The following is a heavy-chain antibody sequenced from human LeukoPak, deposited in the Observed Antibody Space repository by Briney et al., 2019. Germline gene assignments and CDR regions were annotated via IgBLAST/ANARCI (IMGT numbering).Heavy chain of an antibody. V-gene: IGHV4-59*01. CDR3: ARGTGSSSYCYDSSGPFDY. CDR2: IYYSGST. J-gene: IGHJ4*02. CDR1: GGSISSYY. D-gene: IGHD3-22*01. Sequence: KPSETLSLTCTVSGGSISSYYWSWIRQPPGKGLEWIGYIYYSGSTNYNPSLKSRVTISVDTSKNQFSLKLSSVTAADTAVYYCARGTGSSSYCYDSSGPFDYWGQGTLVTVSS.